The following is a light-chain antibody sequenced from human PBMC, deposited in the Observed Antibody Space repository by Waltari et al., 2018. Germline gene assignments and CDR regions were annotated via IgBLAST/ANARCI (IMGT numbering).Light chain of an antibody. CDR3: LQYSSSPFT. V-gene: IGKV1-12*01. J-gene: IGKJ3*01. CDR1: QSISSW. CDR2: KAS. Sequence: DIQMTQSPSSLSASVGDTVTITCRASQSISSWLDWYQQKPGKAPKLLIYKASGLQSGVPSRFSGSGSGTEFTLTISSLQPEDFATYYCLQYSSSPFTFGPGTKLDIK.